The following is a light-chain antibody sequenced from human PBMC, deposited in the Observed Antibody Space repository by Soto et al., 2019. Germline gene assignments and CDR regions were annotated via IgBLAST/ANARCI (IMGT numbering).Light chain of an antibody. CDR2: GAS. V-gene: IGKV3-20*01. J-gene: IGKJ4*01. CDR1: QSVNNNY. Sequence: EIVLTQSPGTLSLSPGDRATLSCRASQSVNNNYLAWYQQKPGQAPRLLIYGASSRATGIPDRFSGSGSGTDFTLTTSGLEPEDFAVYHCQQYYTTPLTFGGGTKVEIK. CDR3: QQYYTTPLT.